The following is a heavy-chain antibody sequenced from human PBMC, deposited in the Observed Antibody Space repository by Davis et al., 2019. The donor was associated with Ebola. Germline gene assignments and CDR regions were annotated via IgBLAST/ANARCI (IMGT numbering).Heavy chain of an antibody. CDR2: IKSKTDGGTT. Sequence: PGGSLRLSCAASGFSFSSYWMNWVRQAPGKGLEWVGRIKSKTDGGTTDYAAPVKGRFTISRDDSKNTLYLQMNSLKTEDTAVYYCTTYCTNGVCYYYYGMDVWGQGTTVTVSS. CDR1: GFSFSSYW. CDR3: TTYCTNGVCYYYYGMDV. V-gene: IGHV3-15*07. D-gene: IGHD2-8*01. J-gene: IGHJ6*02.